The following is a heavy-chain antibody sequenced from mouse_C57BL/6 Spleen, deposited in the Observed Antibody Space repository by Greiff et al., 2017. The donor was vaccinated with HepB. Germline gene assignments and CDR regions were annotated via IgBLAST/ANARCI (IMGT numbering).Heavy chain of an antibody. CDR1: GYTFTSYW. CDR3: ARKGPWYFDV. J-gene: IGHJ1*03. Sequence: QVQLQQSGAELVRPGSSVKLSCKASGYTFTSYWMDWVKQRPGQGLEWIGNIYPSDSETHYNQKFKDKATLTVDKSSSTAYMQLSSLTSEDSAVYYCARKGPWYFDVWGTGTTVTVSS. CDR2: IYPSDSET. V-gene: IGHV1-61*01.